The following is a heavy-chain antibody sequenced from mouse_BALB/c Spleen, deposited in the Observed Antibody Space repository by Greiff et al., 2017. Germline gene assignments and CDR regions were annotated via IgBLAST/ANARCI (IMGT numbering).Heavy chain of an antibody. Sequence: VQLQESGAELAKPGASVKMSCKASGYTFTSYWMHWVKQRPGQGLEWIGYINPSTGYTEYNQKFKDKATLTADKSSSTAYMQLSSLTSEDSAVYYCARWYYGSSQYYYAMDYWGQGTSVTVSS. CDR2: INPSTGYT. CDR1: GYTFTSYW. J-gene: IGHJ4*01. V-gene: IGHV1-7*01. D-gene: IGHD1-1*01. CDR3: ARWYYGSSQYYYAMDY.